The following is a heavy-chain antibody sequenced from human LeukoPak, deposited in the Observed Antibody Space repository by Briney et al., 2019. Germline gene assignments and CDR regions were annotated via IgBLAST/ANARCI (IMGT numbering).Heavy chain of an antibody. D-gene: IGHD3-10*01. CDR2: INHSGST. J-gene: IGHJ3*02. V-gene: IGHV4-34*01. CDR3: ARDGGYASGSYI. CDR1: GFTFSSYW. Sequence: GSLRLSCAASGFTFSSYWMSWVRQPPGKGLEWIGEINHSGSTNYNPSLKSRVTISLDTSKNQFSLKLSSVTAADTAVYYCARDGGYASGSYIWGQGTMVTVSS.